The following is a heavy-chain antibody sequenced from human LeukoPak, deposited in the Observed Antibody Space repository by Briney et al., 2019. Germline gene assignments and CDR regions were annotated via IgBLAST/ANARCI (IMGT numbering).Heavy chain of an antibody. J-gene: IGHJ4*02. D-gene: IGHD5-18*01. CDR3: ARLGIYDGNSYGSF. CDR2: MNPNSGNT. CDR1: GYTFTSYD. Sequence: ASVKVSCKASGYTFTSYDINWVRQATGQGHEWMGWMNPNSGNTGYAQKFQGRVTMTRDTSISTAYMELSSLTSEDTAVYYCARLGIYDGNSYGSFWGQGTLVTVSS. V-gene: IGHV1-8*01.